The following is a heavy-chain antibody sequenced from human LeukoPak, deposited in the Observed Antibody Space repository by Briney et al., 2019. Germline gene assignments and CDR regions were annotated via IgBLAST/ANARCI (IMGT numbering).Heavy chain of an antibody. J-gene: IGHJ4*02. V-gene: IGHV3-23*01. CDR1: GFTFSNYA. CDR3: ARDRGSPPTSTPVGGYFDY. CDR2: ISETGSRR. Sequence: GGSLRLSCAAAGFTFSNYAMSWVRQAPGKGLEWVSTISETGSRRYYADSVKGRFTISRDNSKNMVYLQMNSLRAEDTAVYYCARDRGSPPTSTPVGGYFDYWGQGTLVTVSS. D-gene: IGHD3-16*01.